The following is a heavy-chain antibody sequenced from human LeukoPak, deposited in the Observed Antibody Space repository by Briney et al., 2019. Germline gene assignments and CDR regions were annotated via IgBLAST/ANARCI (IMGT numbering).Heavy chain of an antibody. CDR1: GGSFSGYY. J-gene: IGHJ4*02. CDR2: INHSGST. V-gene: IGHV4-34*01. Sequence: SETLSLTCAVYGGSFSGYYWSWIRQPPGKGLEWIGEINHSGSTNYNPSLKSRVTISVDTSKNQFSLKLSSVTAADTAVYYCARRAPYSYEWSTLDYWGQGTLVTVSS. D-gene: IGHD5-18*01. CDR3: ARRAPYSYEWSTLDY.